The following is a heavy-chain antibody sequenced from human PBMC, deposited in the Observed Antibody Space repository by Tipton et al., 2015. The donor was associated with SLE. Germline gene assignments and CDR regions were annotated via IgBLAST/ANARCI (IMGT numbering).Heavy chain of an antibody. Sequence: TLSLTCSVSGGSIFSYYWSWIRQTPERGLEWIGYVFYTGETYYVPSLTNRVTISADTSRNQVSLNLRSVTAADTAVYYCARGLRADSTSHFDHWGPGTLVTVSS. CDR2: VFYTGET. D-gene: IGHD6-13*01. J-gene: IGHJ4*02. CDR3: ARGLRADSTSHFDH. V-gene: IGHV4-59*01. CDR1: GGSIFSYY.